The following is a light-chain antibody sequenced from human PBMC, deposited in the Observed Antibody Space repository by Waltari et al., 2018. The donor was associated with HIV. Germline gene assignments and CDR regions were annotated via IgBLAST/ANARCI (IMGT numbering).Light chain of an antibody. V-gene: IGKV4-1*01. CDR2: WAS. CDR3: QQFYSPPPT. Sequence: DIVMTQSPDSVAVSLGERATINCKSSQSLLYSSNNKNSLAWYQQRLGQPPRLLIYWASTRQSGVPERFSGSGSGANFTLTISSLQAEDVAVYFCQQFYSPPPTFGGGTKVEI. CDR1: QSLLYSSNNKNS. J-gene: IGKJ4*01.